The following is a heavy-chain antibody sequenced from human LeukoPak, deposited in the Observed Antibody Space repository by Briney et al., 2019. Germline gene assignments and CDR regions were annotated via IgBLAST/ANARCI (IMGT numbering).Heavy chain of an antibody. J-gene: IGHJ4*02. CDR1: GYTFTSYG. CDR2: ISAYNGNT. Sequence: WASVKVSCKASGYTFTSYGISWVRQAPGQGLEWKGWISAYNGNTNYAQKLQGRVTMTTDTSTSTAYMELRSLRSDDTAVYYCARSFSGYSYGFFDYRGQGTLVTVSS. V-gene: IGHV1-18*01. CDR3: ARSFSGYSYGFFDY. D-gene: IGHD5-18*01.